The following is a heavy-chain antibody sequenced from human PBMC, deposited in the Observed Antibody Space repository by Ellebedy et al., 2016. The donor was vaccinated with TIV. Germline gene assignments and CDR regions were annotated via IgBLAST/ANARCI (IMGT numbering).Heavy chain of an antibody. V-gene: IGHV3-30-3*01. CDR1: GFTFSSYA. CDR2: ISYDGSNK. Sequence: GESLKISXAASGFTFSSYAMHWVRQAPGKGLEWAAVISYDGSNKYYADSVKGRFTISRDNSKNTLYLQMNSLRAEDTAVYYCARGAYYYDSSGQQTWGAFDIWGQGTMVTVSS. D-gene: IGHD3-22*01. J-gene: IGHJ3*02. CDR3: ARGAYYYDSSGQQTWGAFDI.